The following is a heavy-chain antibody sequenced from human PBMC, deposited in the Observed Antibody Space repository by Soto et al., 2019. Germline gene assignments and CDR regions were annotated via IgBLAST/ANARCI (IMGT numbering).Heavy chain of an antibody. D-gene: IGHD2-15*01. Sequence: ASVKVSCKASGYTFTSFGIHWGRQAPGQRPEWMGWINGANGNTKYSEKFQGRVSITGYTSASTAYMELSALRSEDTAIYYCARGYCSGAVCYPGFFQHWGQGSLVTVSS. CDR3: ARGYCSGAVCYPGFFQH. V-gene: IGHV1-3*01. J-gene: IGHJ1*01. CDR2: INGANGNT. CDR1: GYTFTSFG.